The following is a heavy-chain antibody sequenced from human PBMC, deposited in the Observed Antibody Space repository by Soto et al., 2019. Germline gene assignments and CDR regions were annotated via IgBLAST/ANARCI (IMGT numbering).Heavy chain of an antibody. D-gene: IGHD2-21*02. CDR2: IIPIFGTA. CDR1: GGTFSSYA. V-gene: IGHV1-69*01. J-gene: IGHJ3*02. Sequence: QVQLVQSGAEVKKPGSSVKVSCKASGGTFSSYAISWVRQAPGQGLEWMGGIIPIFGTAYYAQKFQGRVTITADESTSTAYMELSSLRSEDTAVYFCARWEPEHIVVVTAIRNAFDIWGQGTMVTVSS. CDR3: ARWEPEHIVVVTAIRNAFDI.